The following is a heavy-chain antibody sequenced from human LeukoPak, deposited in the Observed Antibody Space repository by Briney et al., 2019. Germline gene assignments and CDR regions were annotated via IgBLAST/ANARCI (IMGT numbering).Heavy chain of an antibody. D-gene: IGHD3-10*01. J-gene: IGHJ6*03. CDR2: IYTSGST. CDR3: ARDRGAAGPYYYYYYMDV. V-gene: IGHV4-4*07. CDR1: GGSISSHY. Sequence: SETLSLTCTVSGGSISSHYWSWIRQPAGKGLEWIGRIYTSGSTNYNPSLKSRVTMSVDTSKNQFSLKLSSVTAADTAVYYCARDRGAAGPYYYYYYMDVWGKGTTVTVSS.